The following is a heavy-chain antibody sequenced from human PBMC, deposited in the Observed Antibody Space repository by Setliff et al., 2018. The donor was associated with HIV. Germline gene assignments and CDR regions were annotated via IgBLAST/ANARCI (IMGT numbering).Heavy chain of an antibody. CDR3: ARDEVRYYSGSESVRAGMDV. D-gene: IGHD3-10*01. CDR2: IYSSGRT. Sequence: TSETLSLTCIVSGGSITSSGYNWNWIHQHPGKGLEWIGYIYSSGRTSYNPSLQSRVSISIDTSKNQFSLKLDSVIAADTAVYYCARDEVRYYSGSESVRAGMDVWGQGTAVTVSS. J-gene: IGHJ6*02. V-gene: IGHV4-31*03. CDR1: GGSITSSGYN.